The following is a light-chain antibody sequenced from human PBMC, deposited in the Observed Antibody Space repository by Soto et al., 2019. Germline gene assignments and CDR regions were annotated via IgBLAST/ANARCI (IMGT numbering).Light chain of an antibody. Sequence: QSVLTQPPSASGTPGQRVTISCSGSSSNIGSNTVNWYQQLPGTAPTLLIYSNNQQPSGVPDRFSGSKSGTSASLAVNGLQSGDEADYYCAAWDDSLNGPLFGGGTKLTVL. CDR1: SSNIGSNT. CDR2: SNN. CDR3: AAWDDSLNGPL. J-gene: IGLJ3*02. V-gene: IGLV1-44*01.